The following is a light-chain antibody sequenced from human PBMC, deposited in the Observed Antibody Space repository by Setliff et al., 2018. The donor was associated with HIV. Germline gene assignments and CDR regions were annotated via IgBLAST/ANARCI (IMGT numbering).Light chain of an antibody. CDR3: SSYTSSGTLV. CDR2: DVS. Sequence: QSVLTQPASVSGSPGQSITISCTGTSSDIGAYNYVSWYQQHPGKAPKLMIYDVSSRHSGVSNRFSGSKSGNTASLTISGLQAEDEADYYCSSYTSSGTLVFGTGTKVTVL. J-gene: IGLJ1*01. V-gene: IGLV2-14*01. CDR1: SSDIGAYNY.